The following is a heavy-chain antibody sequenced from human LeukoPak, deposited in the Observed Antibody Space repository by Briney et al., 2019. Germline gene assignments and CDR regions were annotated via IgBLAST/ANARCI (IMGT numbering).Heavy chain of an antibody. V-gene: IGHV3-7*04. D-gene: IGHD2-2*01. Sequence: GGSLRLSCAASGFTFSSYWMSWVRQVPGKGLEWVANIKQDGSEKYYVDSVKGRFTISRDNAKNSLYLQMNSLRAEDTAVYYCARGEVVVVPAAIPGGEYFQHWGQGTLVTVSS. CDR1: GFTFSSYW. J-gene: IGHJ1*01. CDR2: IKQDGSEK. CDR3: ARGEVVVVPAAIPGGEYFQH.